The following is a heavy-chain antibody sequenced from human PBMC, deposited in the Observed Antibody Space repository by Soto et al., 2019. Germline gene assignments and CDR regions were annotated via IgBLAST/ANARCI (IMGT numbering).Heavy chain of an antibody. CDR3: SRSHGDYAGY. V-gene: IGHV1-18*01. Sequence: QVQLVQSGAEVKRPGASVRVSCKASGYTFSNYGVTWVRQAPGQGLEWMGWISAYNGNTNIAQKFQGRITMTTDTSPSTAYMELGSLRSDDTAVYYCSRSHGDYAGYWGQGTLVTVSS. J-gene: IGHJ4*02. CDR2: ISAYNGNT. CDR1: GYTFSNYG. D-gene: IGHD4-17*01.